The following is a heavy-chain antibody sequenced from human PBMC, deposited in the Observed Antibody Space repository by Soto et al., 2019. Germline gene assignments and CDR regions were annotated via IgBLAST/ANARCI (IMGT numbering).Heavy chain of an antibody. D-gene: IGHD3-10*01. J-gene: IGHJ4*02. Sequence: XETLSLTCAVDGWSFSGYYWSWIRQPPGKGLEWIGEINHSGSTNYNPSLKSRVTISVDTSKNQFSLKLSSVTAADTAVYYCARGPRYGSGSYYFDYWGQGTLVTVSS. CDR1: GWSFSGYY. CDR2: INHSGST. CDR3: ARGPRYGSGSYYFDY. V-gene: IGHV4-34*01.